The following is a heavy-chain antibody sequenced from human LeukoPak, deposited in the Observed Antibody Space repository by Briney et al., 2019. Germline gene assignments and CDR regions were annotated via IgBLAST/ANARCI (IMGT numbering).Heavy chain of an antibody. CDR1: GFTFCSYW. Sequence: PGGSLRLSCAASGFTFCSYWMHWVRQAPGKGLVWVSRINSDGSSTSYADSVKGRFTISRDNAKNTLYLQMNSLRAEDTAVYYCAIGYYDSSVSLDYWGQGTLVTVSS. V-gene: IGHV3-74*01. J-gene: IGHJ4*02. CDR2: INSDGSST. CDR3: AIGYYDSSVSLDY. D-gene: IGHD3-22*01.